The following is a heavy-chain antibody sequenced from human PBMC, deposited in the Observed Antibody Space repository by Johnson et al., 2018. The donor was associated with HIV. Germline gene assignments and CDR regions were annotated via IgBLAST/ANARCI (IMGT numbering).Heavy chain of an antibody. J-gene: IGHJ3*02. CDR2: INWNGGNT. CDR3: AKARGGYCSSTSCFAFDI. V-gene: IGHV3-20*04. Sequence: EVQLVESGGGLVQSGGSLRLSCAASGFTFSSYAMSWVRQAPGKGLEWVSSINWNGGNTGYADSVKGRFTISRDNDENSLYLQMNSLRAEDTALYYCAKARGGYCSSTSCFAFDIWGQGTMVTVSS. CDR1: GFTFSSYA. D-gene: IGHD2-2*01.